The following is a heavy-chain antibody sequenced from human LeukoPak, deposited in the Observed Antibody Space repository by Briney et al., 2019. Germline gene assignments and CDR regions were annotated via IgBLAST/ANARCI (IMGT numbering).Heavy chain of an antibody. Sequence: PGGSLRLSCAASAFPFNSFGMHWVRQAPGKGLEWVSVIYSDGTTYYADSVKDRFTISRDNSKNTLYLQMNSLRPEDTAVYYCTKDYPNWGMDKWGQGTLVSVSS. J-gene: IGHJ4*02. CDR2: IYSDGTT. CDR3: TKDYPNWGMDK. CDR1: AFPFNSFG. D-gene: IGHD7-27*01. V-gene: IGHV3-NL1*01.